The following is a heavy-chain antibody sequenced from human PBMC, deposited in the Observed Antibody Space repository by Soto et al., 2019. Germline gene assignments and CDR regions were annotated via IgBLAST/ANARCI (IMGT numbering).Heavy chain of an antibody. D-gene: IGHD3-3*01. CDR1: GYTFTSYD. CDR2: MNPNSGNT. Sequence: GASVKVSCKASGYTFTSYDINWVRQATGQGLEWMGWMNPNSGNTGYAQKFQGRVTMTRNTSISTAYMELSSLRSEDTAVYYCARGIRPLVWYAFWSGYYTGGPYYYGMDDWGQGTPVTVSS. J-gene: IGHJ6*02. CDR3: ARGIRPLVWYAFWSGYYTGGPYYYGMDD. V-gene: IGHV1-8*01.